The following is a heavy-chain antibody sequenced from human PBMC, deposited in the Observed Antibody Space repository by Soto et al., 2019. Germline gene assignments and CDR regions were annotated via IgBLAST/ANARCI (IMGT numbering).Heavy chain of an antibody. V-gene: IGHV2-5*01. J-gene: IGHJ5*02. D-gene: IGHD3-22*01. CDR1: GFSLSAYGVR. CDR3: AHTKDSSGFLTS. CDR2: IHWNDDK. Sequence: SGPTLVNPTQTLTLTCSFSGFSLSAYGVRVIWFRQPPGETLEWLALIHWNDDKRYSPYLKSRLTITKDTSKTQVVLTLANLDPLDTGTYFCAHTKDSSGFLTSWGQGILVTVSS.